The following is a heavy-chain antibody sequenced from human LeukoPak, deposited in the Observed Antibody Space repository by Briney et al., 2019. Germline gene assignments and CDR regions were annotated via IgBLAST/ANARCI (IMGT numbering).Heavy chain of an antibody. CDR3: ARELSWAFDY. Sequence: GGSLRLSCEASGFTLSNYWMSWVRQAPGKGLEWVANIKQDGVDKYYVDSVKGRFTISRDNAKNSLFLQMNSLRAEDTAVYYCARELSWAFDYWGQGTLVTVSS. CDR1: GFTLSNYW. V-gene: IGHV3-7*01. CDR2: IKQDGVDK. J-gene: IGHJ4*02. D-gene: IGHD3-16*02.